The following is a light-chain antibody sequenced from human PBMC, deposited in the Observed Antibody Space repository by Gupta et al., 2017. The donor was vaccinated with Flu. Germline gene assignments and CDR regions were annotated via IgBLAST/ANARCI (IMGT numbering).Light chain of an antibody. CDR2: DAS. Sequence: ELVLPQSPGTLSLSPGERATLSCRASQSDSSSYLAWYQQKPGQAPRLLIYDASYRANGIPDRCSGRGSGTDFTLTISRLEPEDVAMYYWQHNDTLPCTFGQGTKVEIK. CDR3: QHNDTLPCT. V-gene: IGKV3-20*01. J-gene: IGKJ1*01. CDR1: QSDSSSY.